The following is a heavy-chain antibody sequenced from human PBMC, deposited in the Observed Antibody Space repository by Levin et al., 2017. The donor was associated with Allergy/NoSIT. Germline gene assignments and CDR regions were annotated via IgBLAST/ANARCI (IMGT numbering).Heavy chain of an antibody. CDR1: GYPFTGYY. CDR2: INPNSGGP. Sequence: GESLKISCKASGYPFTGYYMHWVRQAPGQGLEWMGWINPNSGGPNYAQKFQDRVTMTRDTSISTAYMELSRLKSDDAAVYYCARYTDYGSGSYYIGVWGQGTLVTVSS. D-gene: IGHD3-10*01. V-gene: IGHV1-2*02. J-gene: IGHJ4*02. CDR3: ARYTDYGSGSYYIGV.